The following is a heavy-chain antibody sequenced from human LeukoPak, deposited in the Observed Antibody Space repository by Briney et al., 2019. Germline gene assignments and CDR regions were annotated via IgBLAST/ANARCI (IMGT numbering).Heavy chain of an antibody. CDR3: ARTSYYDILTGYYSNDAFDI. CDR2: IYHSGST. CDR1: GGSISSGGYS. J-gene: IGHJ3*02. V-gene: IGHV4-30-2*01. D-gene: IGHD3-9*01. Sequence: PSVTLSLTCAVSGGSISSGGYSWSWIRQPPGKGLEWIGYIYHSGSTYYNPSLKSRVTISVDRSKNQFSLKLSSVTAADTAVYYCARTSYYDILTGYYSNDAFDIWGQGTMVTVSS.